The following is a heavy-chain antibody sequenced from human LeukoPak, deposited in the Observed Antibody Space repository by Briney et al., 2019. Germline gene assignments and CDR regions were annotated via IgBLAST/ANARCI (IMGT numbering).Heavy chain of an antibody. J-gene: IGHJ2*01. V-gene: IGHV3-7*01. D-gene: IGHD2-15*01. CDR2: IKQDGSEK. Sequence: PGGSLRLSCAASGFMFSSYWMSWVRQAPGKGLEWLANIKQDGSEKYYVDSVKGRFTISRDNAKNTLYLQMNSLRAEDTAVYYCARDGSYWYFDLWGRGTLVTVSS. CDR1: GFMFSSYW. CDR3: ARDGSYWYFDL.